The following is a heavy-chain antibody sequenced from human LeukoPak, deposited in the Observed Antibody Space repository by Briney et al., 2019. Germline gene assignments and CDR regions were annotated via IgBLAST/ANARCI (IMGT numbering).Heavy chain of an antibody. J-gene: IGHJ6*02. CDR2: ISYDGSNK. CDR1: GFTFSSYG. V-gene: IGHV3-30*18. D-gene: IGHD6-13*01. CDR3: AKGPQQLVRNYYYYGMDV. Sequence: PGRSLRLSCAASGFTFSSYGMHWVRQAPGKGLEWVAVISYDGSNKYYADSVKGRFTISRDNSKNTLYLQMNSLRAEDTAVYYCAKGPQQLVRNYYYYGMDVRGQGTTVTVSS.